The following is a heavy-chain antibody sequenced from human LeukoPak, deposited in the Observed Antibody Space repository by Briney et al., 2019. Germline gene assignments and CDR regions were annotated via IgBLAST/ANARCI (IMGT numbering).Heavy chain of an antibody. Sequence: PSETLSLTCAVSGDSISSSHWWSWVRQSPGTGLEWIGEIYHSGSTNYNPSLKSRVTISVDKSKNQFSLKLSSVTAADTAVYYCASLKQDYYYYYMDVWGKGTTVTVSS. D-gene: IGHD3-9*01. J-gene: IGHJ6*03. CDR1: GDSISSSHW. V-gene: IGHV4-4*02. CDR3: ASLKQDYYYYYMDV. CDR2: IYHSGST.